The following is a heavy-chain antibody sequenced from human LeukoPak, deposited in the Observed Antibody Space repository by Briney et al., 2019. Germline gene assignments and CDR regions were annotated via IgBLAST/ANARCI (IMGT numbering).Heavy chain of an antibody. Sequence: TGRSLRLSCTASGFTFGDYAMSWVRQAPGKGLEWVGFIRSKAYGGTTEYAASVKGRFTISRDDSKSIAYLQMNSLKTEDTAVYYCTREGRGSNAFDYWGREPWSPSPQ. D-gene: IGHD3-16*01. J-gene: IGHJ4*02. CDR3: TREGRGSNAFDY. V-gene: IGHV3-49*04. CDR1: GFTFGDYA. CDR2: IRSKAYGGTT.